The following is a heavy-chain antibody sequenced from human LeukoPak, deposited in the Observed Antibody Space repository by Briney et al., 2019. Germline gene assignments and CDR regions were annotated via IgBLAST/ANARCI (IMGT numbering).Heavy chain of an antibody. CDR2: IHSDGST. Sequence: GGSLRLSCATSGFTFNTYWMHWVRQAPGMGLVWVSRIHSDGSTIYADSVKGRFTISRDNAKNTVYLQMNSLRAEDTAVYYCARDIPDSGRGIDYWGQGTLVTVSS. J-gene: IGHJ4*02. CDR3: ARDIPDSGRGIDY. D-gene: IGHD6-25*01. V-gene: IGHV3-74*01. CDR1: GFTFNTYW.